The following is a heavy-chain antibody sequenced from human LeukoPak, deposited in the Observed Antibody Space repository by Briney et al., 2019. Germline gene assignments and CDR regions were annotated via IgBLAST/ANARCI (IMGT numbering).Heavy chain of an antibody. CDR1: GGTFSSYA. V-gene: IGHV1-69*13. J-gene: IGHJ6*04. Sequence: SVTVSCKASGGTFSSYAISWVRQAPGQGLEWMGGIIPIFGTANYAQKFQGRVTNTADESTSTAYMELSSLRSEDTAVYYCARDVTLDDYALDVWGKGTTVTISS. D-gene: IGHD3-16*01. CDR2: IIPIFGTA. CDR3: ARDVTLDDYALDV.